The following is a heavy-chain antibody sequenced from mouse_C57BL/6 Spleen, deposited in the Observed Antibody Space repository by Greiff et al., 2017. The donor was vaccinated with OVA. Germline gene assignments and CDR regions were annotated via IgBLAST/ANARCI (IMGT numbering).Heavy chain of an antibody. CDR3: AILGDWYFDV. CDR1: GFTFSDYG. CDR2: ISSGSSTI. J-gene: IGHJ1*03. V-gene: IGHV5-17*01. D-gene: IGHD4-1*01. Sequence: EVMLVESGGGLVKPGGSLKLSCAASGFTFSDYGMHWVRQAPEQGLEWVAYISSGSSTIYYADTVKGRFTISRDNAKNTLFLQMTSLRSEDTAMYDCAILGDWYFDVWGTGTTVTVSS.